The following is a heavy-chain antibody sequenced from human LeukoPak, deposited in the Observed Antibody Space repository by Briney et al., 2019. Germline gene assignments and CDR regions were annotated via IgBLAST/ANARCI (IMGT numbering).Heavy chain of an antibody. V-gene: IGHV3-33*03. Sequence: GGSLRLFCATSGFMFSSYGMHWARQPPGKGLEWVAVIWFDGTHIYYANSVKGRFTVSRDNSKNTLYLQMNSLRAEDTAVYYCSRGTGTTDYWGRGTLVTVSS. CDR1: GFMFSSYG. D-gene: IGHD1-7*01. J-gene: IGHJ4*02. CDR2: IWFDGTHI. CDR3: SRGTGTTDY.